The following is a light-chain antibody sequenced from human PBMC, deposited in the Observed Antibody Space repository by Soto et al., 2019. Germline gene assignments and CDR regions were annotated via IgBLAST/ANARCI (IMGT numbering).Light chain of an antibody. CDR1: SSDVGGSNY. V-gene: IGLV2-14*01. J-gene: IGLJ1*01. CDR3: ASYTSSSTLYV. Sequence: QSALTQPASVSGSPGQSITISCTGTSSDVGGSNYVSWYQQHPGKAPKLMIYDVSNRPSGVSNRFSGSKSANTASLTISGLQAEDEADYYCASYTSSSTLYVFGTGTKLTVL. CDR2: DVS.